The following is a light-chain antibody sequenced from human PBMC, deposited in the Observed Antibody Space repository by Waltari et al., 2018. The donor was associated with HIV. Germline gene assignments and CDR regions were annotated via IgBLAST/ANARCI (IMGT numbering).Light chain of an antibody. CDR3: QQYTNWPPGDT. CDR1: QNINSD. V-gene: IGKV3-15*01. J-gene: IGKJ2*01. CDR2: GAS. Sequence: EIVLTRSLATLSASPGESSTLSCRASQNINSDLAWYQQKVGQAPRLLIYGASTRATGIPAKFSGSGSGTEFTLTISSLQSEDFALSYCQQYTNWPPGDTFGQGTKLEIK.